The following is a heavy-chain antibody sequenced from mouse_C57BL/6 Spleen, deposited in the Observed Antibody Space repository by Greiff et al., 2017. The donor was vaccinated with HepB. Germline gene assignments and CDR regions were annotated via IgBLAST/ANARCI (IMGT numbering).Heavy chain of an antibody. J-gene: IGHJ4*01. CDR1: GFTFSSYA. D-gene: IGHD2-5*01. Sequence: EVKLEESGEGLVKPGGSLKLSCAASGFTFSSYAMSWVRQTPEKRLEWVAYISSGGYYIYYADTVKGRFTISRDNARNTLDLQMSSLKSEDTAMYYCTRDGDSNYAMDYWGQGTSVTVSS. CDR2: ISSGGYYI. CDR3: TRDGDSNYAMDY. V-gene: IGHV5-9-1*02.